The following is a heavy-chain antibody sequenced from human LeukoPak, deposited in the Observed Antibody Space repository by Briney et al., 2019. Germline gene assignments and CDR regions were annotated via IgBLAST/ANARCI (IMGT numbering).Heavy chain of an antibody. V-gene: IGHV3-21*01. Sequence: GGSLRLSCAASGFTFSSYSMNWVRQAPGKGLEWVSSISSSSSYTYYADSVKGRFTISRDNAKNSLYLQMNSLRAEDTAVYYCARGVRGSGSNWFDPWGQGTLVTVSS. J-gene: IGHJ5*02. D-gene: IGHD3-10*01. CDR2: ISSSSSYT. CDR1: GFTFSSYS. CDR3: ARGVRGSGSNWFDP.